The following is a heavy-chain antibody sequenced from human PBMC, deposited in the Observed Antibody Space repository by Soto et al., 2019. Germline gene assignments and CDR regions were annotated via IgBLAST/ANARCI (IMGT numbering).Heavy chain of an antibody. D-gene: IGHD1-1*01. V-gene: IGHV1-8*01. CDR2: MNPNGGNT. CDR3: AREGTGTTGMDV. Sequence: QVQLVQSGAEVKKPGASVKVSCKASGYTFTSYDITWVRQATGQGLEWMGWMNPNGGNTGYAQKFQGRVTMTRNTSIRTAYMELSSLRSEDTAVYYCAREGTGTTGMDVWGQGTTVTVSS. J-gene: IGHJ6*02. CDR1: GYTFTSYD.